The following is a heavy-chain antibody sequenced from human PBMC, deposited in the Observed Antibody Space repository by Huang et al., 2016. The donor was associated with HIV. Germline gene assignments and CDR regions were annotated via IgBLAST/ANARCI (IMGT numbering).Heavy chain of an antibody. CDR3: ARAKDTWDAYDI. J-gene: IGHJ3*02. D-gene: IGHD5-18*01. V-gene: IGHV3-30-3*01. Sequence: VQLVESGGGVVEPGRSLRLSCAASGFPFNNHAMHWVRQAPGKGLDWVAVISNDGSNNYYADSVKGRVTISRDSSKSTLFLHMTSLRTEDTAVYYCARAKDTWDAYDIWGQGTMVIVSS. CDR1: GFPFNNHA. CDR2: ISNDGSNN.